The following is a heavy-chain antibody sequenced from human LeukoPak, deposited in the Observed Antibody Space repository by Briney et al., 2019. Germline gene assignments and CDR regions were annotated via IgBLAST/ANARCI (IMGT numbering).Heavy chain of an antibody. D-gene: IGHD4-11*01. CDR3: ARDRPIFSNLPI. V-gene: IGHV3-66*01. Sequence: PGGSLRLSCAASGFTFSSYDMSWVRQAPGKGLEWVSVIYSGGTTYYADSVKGRFTISRDNSKSTVYLQMNSLRAEDTAVYYCARDRPIFSNLPIWGQGTTVTVSS. CDR1: GFTFSSYD. J-gene: IGHJ6*02. CDR2: IYSGGTT.